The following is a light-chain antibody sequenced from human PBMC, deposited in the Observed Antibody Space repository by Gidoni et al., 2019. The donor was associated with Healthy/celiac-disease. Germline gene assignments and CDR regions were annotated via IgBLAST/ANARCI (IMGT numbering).Light chain of an antibody. CDR1: SSDVGGYNY. J-gene: IGLJ2*01. V-gene: IGLV2-14*01. CDR3: SSYTSSSTPVV. Sequence: QSALTPPASVSGPPGESITISCTGTSSDVGGYNYVSWYQQHPGKAPKLMIYAVSNRPSGVSNRFSGSKSGNTASLTISGLQAEDEADYYCSSYTSSSTPVVFGGGTKLTVL. CDR2: AVS.